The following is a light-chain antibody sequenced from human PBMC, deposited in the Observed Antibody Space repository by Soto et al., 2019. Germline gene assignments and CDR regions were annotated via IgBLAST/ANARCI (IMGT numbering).Light chain of an antibody. CDR1: QSISSW. V-gene: IGKV1-12*01. CDR2: AAS. CDR3: QQGDSFPIT. Sequence: DIQMTQSPSSVSASVGDRVTITCRASQSISSWLVWYQQKPGTVPKLLIYAASSLQVGVPSRFSGSGTGTEFTLTITSLQPEDFGTYYCQQGDSFPITFGQGTRLEIK. J-gene: IGKJ5*01.